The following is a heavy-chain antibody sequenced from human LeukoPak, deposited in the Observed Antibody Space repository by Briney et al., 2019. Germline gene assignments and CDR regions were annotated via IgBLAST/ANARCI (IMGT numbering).Heavy chain of an antibody. Sequence: GGSLRLSCAASGFTFSSYSMNWVRQAPGQGLEWVSSISSSSSYIYYADSVKGRFTISRDNAKNSLYLQMNSLRAEDTAVYYCARAYALAHYYGMDVWGQGTTVTVSS. CDR3: ARAYALAHYYGMDV. V-gene: IGHV3-21*01. CDR1: GFTFSSYS. J-gene: IGHJ6*02. D-gene: IGHD3-16*01. CDR2: ISSSSSYI.